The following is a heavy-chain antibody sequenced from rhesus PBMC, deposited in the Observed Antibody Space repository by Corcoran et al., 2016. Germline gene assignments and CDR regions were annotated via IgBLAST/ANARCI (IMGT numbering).Heavy chain of an antibody. V-gene: IGHV5-20*01. D-gene: IGHD2-21*01. CDR1: GYSFTSYW. CDR3: AVTPEYCTGSGCYGWYFDL. J-gene: IGHJ2*01. CDR2: IDPSDSDT. Sequence: EVQLVQSGAEVKRPGESLKISCKTSGYSFTSYWISWVRQMPGKGLEWMGAIDPSDSDTRYNPSFQGQVTISADKSISTAYLQWSRLKASDTATYYCAVTPEYCTGSGCYGWYFDLWGPGTPITISS.